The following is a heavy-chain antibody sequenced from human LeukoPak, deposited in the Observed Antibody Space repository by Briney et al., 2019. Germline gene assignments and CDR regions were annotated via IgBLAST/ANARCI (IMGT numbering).Heavy chain of an antibody. CDR2: ISPSGGST. D-gene: IGHD2-2*03. Sequence: LGASVKASCKASGYTFTSNYMHWVRQAPGQGPEWMGVISPSGGSTTYAQKFQGRVTITADESTSTAYMELSSLRSEDTAVYYCARKLGHCSSTSCYGVNWFDPWGQGTLVTVSS. CDR1: GYTFTSNY. J-gene: IGHJ5*02. V-gene: IGHV1-46*01. CDR3: ARKLGHCSSTSCYGVNWFDP.